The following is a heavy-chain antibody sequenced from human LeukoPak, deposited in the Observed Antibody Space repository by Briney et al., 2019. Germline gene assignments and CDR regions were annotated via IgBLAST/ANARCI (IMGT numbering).Heavy chain of an antibody. CDR2: IYYSDST. Sequence: SETLSLTCTVTGGSISSNYWSWIRQPPGKGLEWMGYIYYSDSTNYNPSLKSLVTISVDTSKNQFSLKLRSVTAADTAVYYCARGRWSAVAGTIYDYWGQGTLVTVSS. D-gene: IGHD6-19*01. CDR1: GGSISSNY. J-gene: IGHJ4*02. V-gene: IGHV4-59*01. CDR3: ARGRWSAVAGTIYDY.